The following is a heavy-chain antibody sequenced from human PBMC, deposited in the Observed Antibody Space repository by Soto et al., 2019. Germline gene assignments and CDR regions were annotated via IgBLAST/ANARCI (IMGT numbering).Heavy chain of an antibody. Sequence: SETLSLTCTVSGGSISSGGYYWSWIRQHPGKGLEWIGYIYYSGSTYYNPSLKSRVTISVDTSKNQFSLKLSSVTAADTAVYYCARVVSVRGSVLFDPWGQGTLVTVSS. CDR3: ARVVSVRGSVLFDP. J-gene: IGHJ5*02. CDR2: IYYSGST. CDR1: GGSISSGGYY. V-gene: IGHV4-31*03. D-gene: IGHD3-10*02.